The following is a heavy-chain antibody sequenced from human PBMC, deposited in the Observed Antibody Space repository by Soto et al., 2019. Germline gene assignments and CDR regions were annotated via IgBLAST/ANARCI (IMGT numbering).Heavy chain of an antibody. J-gene: IGHJ5*02. V-gene: IGHV4-39*01. CDR3: ARKISSAYPVRYNWFDP. CDR1: GGSISSSSYY. Sequence: SETLSLTCTVSGGSISSSSYYWGWIRQPPGKGLEWIGSIYYSGSTYYNPSLKSRVTISVDTSKNQFSLKLSTVTAADTAVYYCARKISSAYPVRYNWFDPWGQGTLVTVSS. CDR2: IYYSGST. D-gene: IGHD3-22*01.